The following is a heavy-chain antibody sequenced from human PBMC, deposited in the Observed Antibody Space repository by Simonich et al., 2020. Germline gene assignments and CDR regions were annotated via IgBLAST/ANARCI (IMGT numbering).Heavy chain of an antibody. J-gene: IGHJ6*02. CDR2: ISSSSSYI. V-gene: IGHV3-21*01. Sequence: EVQLVESGGGLVKPGGSLRLSCAASGFTFSSYSMNWVRQAPGKGLDWVSSISSSSSYIYYADSVNGRCTISRDNAKNSLYLQMNSLRAEDTAVYYCARWIAVAGTGAYGMDVWGQGTTVTVSS. CDR1: GFTFSSYS. CDR3: ARWIAVAGTGAYGMDV. D-gene: IGHD6-19*01.